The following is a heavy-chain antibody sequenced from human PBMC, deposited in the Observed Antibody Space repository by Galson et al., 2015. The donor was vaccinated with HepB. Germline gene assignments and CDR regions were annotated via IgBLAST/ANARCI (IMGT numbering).Heavy chain of an antibody. V-gene: IGHV1-58*01. Sequence: SVKVSCKASGFTFTSSAVQWVRQARGQRLEWIGWIVVGSGNTNYAQKFQERVTITRDMSTSTAYMELSSLRSEDTAVYYCAADLLDGRYFDWLPTGMDVWGQGTTVTVSS. CDR2: IVVGSGNT. CDR3: AADLLDGRYFDWLPTGMDV. CDR1: GFTFTSSA. J-gene: IGHJ6*02. D-gene: IGHD3-9*01.